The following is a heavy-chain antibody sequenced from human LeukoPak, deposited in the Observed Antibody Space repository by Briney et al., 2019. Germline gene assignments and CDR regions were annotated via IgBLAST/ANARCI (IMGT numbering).Heavy chain of an antibody. CDR2: IRIDGSNK. D-gene: IGHD3-3*01. V-gene: IGHV3-30*02. CDR1: GVTFSSYG. CDR3: AKGPGFWSGYDYYYMDV. J-gene: IGHJ6*03. Sequence: PGGSLSLSCAASGVTFSSYGMHWGCHGPRKGQGRVAFIRIDGSNKYYEDSLNGRFTISRDNSKNTLYLQMNSLRAEDTAVYYCAKGPGFWSGYDYYYMDVWGKGTTVTVSS.